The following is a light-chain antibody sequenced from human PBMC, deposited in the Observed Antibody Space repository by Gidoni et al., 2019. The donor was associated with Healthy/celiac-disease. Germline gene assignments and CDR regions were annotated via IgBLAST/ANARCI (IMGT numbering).Light chain of an antibody. CDR2: DAS. Sequence: EIVLTQSPATLSLSPGERATLSCRASQSVSSYLAWYQQKPGQAPRLLIYDASNRATGIPARFSGSGSGTDFTLTISSLDPEDFAGYYCQQRSNRPRTFGGGTKVEIK. V-gene: IGKV3-11*01. CDR3: QQRSNRPRT. J-gene: IGKJ4*01. CDR1: QSVSSY.